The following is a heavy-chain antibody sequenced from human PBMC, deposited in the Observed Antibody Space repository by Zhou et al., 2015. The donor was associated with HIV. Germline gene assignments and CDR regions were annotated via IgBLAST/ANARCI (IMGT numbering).Heavy chain of an antibody. J-gene: IGHJ5*02. Sequence: QVQLVQSAAEVKEPGSSVKVSCKASGGTFGNNAISWVRQAPGQGLEWMGGIIPIFGTANYAQKFQGRVTITADESTSTAYMELSSLRSEDTAVYYCARDSGGSYWGWFDPGAREPWSPSPQ. D-gene: IGHD1-26*01. CDR1: GGTFGNNA. CDR3: ARDSGGSYWGWFDP. CDR2: IIPIFGTA. V-gene: IGHV1-69*01.